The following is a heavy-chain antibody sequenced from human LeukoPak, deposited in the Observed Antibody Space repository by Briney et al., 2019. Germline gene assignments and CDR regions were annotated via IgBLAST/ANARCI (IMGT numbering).Heavy chain of an antibody. CDR2: ISDDGRRK. V-gene: IGHV3-30*18. D-gene: IGHD4-17*01. J-gene: IGHJ4*02. CDR1: GFSFISYG. Sequence: AGSLRLSCAASGFSFISYGMHWVRQAPGKGLERVGVISDDGRRKDYADSVKGRFTISRDNSKDTLYLQMNSLRAEDTAVYYCAKRPSDYGDYVSYFDYWGQGTLVSVSS. CDR3: AKRPSDYGDYVSYFDY.